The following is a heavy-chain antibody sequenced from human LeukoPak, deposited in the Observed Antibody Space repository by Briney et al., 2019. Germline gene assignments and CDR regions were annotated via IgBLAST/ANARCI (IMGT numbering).Heavy chain of an antibody. Sequence: ASVKVSCKASGYTFTGYYMHWVGQAPGQGLEWMGWINPNSGGTNYAQKFQGRVTMTRDTSISTAYMELSRLRSDDTAVYYCARAYYYDSSGYYVAFDIWGQGTMVTVSS. CDR3: ARAYYYDSSGYYVAFDI. CDR1: GYTFTGYY. D-gene: IGHD3-22*01. CDR2: INPNSGGT. J-gene: IGHJ3*02. V-gene: IGHV1-2*02.